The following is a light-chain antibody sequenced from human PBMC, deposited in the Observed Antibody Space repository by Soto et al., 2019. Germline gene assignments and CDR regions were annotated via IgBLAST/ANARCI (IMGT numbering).Light chain of an antibody. CDR3: QSYDSSLSGVI. V-gene: IGLV1-40*01. CDR2: GNS. Sequence: QSVLTQPPSVSGASGQRVTISCTGSSSNIGAGYDVHWYQQLPGTTPKLLIYGNSNRPSGVPDRFSGSKSGTSASLAITGLQAEDEADYYCQSYDSSLSGVIFGGGTKVTVL. J-gene: IGLJ2*01. CDR1: SSNIGAGYD.